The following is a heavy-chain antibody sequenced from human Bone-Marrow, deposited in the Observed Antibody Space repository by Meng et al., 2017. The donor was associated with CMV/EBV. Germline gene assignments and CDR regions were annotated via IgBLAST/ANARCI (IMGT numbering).Heavy chain of an antibody. V-gene: IGHV3-21*01. CDR3: AREPINYDFWSGYSDYYYGMDV. CDR1: VFTFSSYS. D-gene: IGHD3-3*01. J-gene: IGHJ6*02. CDR2: ISSSSSYI. Sequence: GESPKISCAASVFTFSSYSMNWVRQAPGKGLEWVSSISSSSSYIYYADSVKGRFTISRDNAKNSLYLQMNSLRAEDTAVYYCAREPINYDFWSGYSDYYYGMDVWGQGTTVTVSS.